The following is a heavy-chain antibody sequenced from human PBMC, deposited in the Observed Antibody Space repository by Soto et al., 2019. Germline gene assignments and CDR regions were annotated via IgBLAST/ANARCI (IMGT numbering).Heavy chain of an antibody. CDR1: GGSISTGGYY. CDR3: ARGLSVTLCDN. CDR2: IYYSGST. J-gene: IGHJ4*02. D-gene: IGHD4-17*01. Sequence: QVQLQESGPGLVKPSQTLSLTCTVSGGSISTGGYYWTWIRKHPGKGLEWIGYIYYSGSTYYNPSLNSRVTISVDTSKHQCSLKLSSLTAADTAVYYCARGLSVTLCDNWGQGTLVTVSS. V-gene: IGHV4-31*03.